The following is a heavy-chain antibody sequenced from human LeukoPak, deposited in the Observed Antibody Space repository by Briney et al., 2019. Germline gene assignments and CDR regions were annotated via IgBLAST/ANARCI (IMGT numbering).Heavy chain of an antibody. J-gene: IGHJ6*03. V-gene: IGHV3-74*01. D-gene: IGHD3-3*01. CDR1: GFTFSSYW. CDR3: ARVGEGYDFWSGYRPVFYYYYYMDV. Sequence: GGSLRLSCAASGFTFSSYWMHWVRQAPGKGLVWVSRINSDGSSTSYADSVKGRFTISRDNAKNTLYLQMNSLRAEDTGVYYCARVGEGYDFWSGYRPVFYYYYYMDVWGKGTTVTVSS. CDR2: INSDGSST.